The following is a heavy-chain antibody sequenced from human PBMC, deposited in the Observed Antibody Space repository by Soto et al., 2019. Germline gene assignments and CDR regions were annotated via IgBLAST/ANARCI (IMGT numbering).Heavy chain of an antibody. D-gene: IGHD3-16*01. J-gene: IGHJ3*02. CDR1: GYTFTSYA. V-gene: IGHV1-3*01. Sequence: GASVKVSCKASGYTFTSYAMHWVRQAPGQGLEWMGWINAGNGNTKYSQKFQGRVTITRDTSASTAYMELSSLRSEDTAVYYCARSPTFGVLDIWGQGTMVIVSS. CDR2: INAGNGNT. CDR3: ARSPTFGVLDI.